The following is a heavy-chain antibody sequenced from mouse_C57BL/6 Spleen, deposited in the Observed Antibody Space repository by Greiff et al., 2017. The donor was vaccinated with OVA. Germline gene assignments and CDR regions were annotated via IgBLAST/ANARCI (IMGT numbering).Heavy chain of an antibody. CDR1: GFNIQDYY. CDR2: IDPEDGET. CDR3: VFITTVVAGDWYFDV. D-gene: IGHD1-1*01. J-gene: IGHJ1*03. Sequence: VQLQQSGAELVKPGASVKLSCTASGFNIQDYYMHWVKQRTEQGLEWIGRIDPEDGETKYAPKFQGKATITADTSSNTAYLQLSSLTSEDTAVYYCVFITTVVAGDWYFDVWGTGTTVTVSS. V-gene: IGHV14-2*01.